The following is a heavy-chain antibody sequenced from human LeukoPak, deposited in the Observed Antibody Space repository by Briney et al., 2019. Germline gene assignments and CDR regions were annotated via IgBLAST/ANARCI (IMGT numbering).Heavy chain of an antibody. CDR2: IYYSGST. Sequence: SETLSLTCTVSGGSISSYYWSWIRQPPGKGLEWIGYIYYSGSTNYNPSLKSRVTISVDTSKNQFSLKLSSVTAADTAVYYCASSTSVVAATGDYWGQGTLVTVSS. CDR1: GGSISSYY. D-gene: IGHD2-15*01. J-gene: IGHJ4*02. V-gene: IGHV4-59*01. CDR3: ASSTSVVAATGDY.